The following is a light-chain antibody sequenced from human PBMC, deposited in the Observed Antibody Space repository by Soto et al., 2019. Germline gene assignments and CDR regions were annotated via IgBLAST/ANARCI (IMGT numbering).Light chain of an antibody. CDR3: QQRSNWPPIT. CDR1: QSLSIN. V-gene: IGKV3-11*01. J-gene: IGKJ5*01. Sequence: EIVLTQSPGTLSLSPGERATLSCRASQSLSINYVAWYQQRPGQAPRLLIYDASNRATGIPARFSGSGSGTDFTLTISSLEPEDFAVYYCQQRSNWPPITFGQGTRLEIK. CDR2: DAS.